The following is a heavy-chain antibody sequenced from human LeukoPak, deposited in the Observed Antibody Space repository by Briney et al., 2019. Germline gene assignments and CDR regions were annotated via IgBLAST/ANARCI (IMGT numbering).Heavy chain of an antibody. D-gene: IGHD3-10*01. CDR3: AREDRGSGSFDY. J-gene: IGHJ4*02. CDR1: GFTVSSNY. V-gene: IGHV3-53*01. CDR2: IYSGGTT. Sequence: PGGSLRLSCAASGFTVSSNYMSWVRQAPGKGLECVSVIYSGGTTYYADSVRGRFTISRDNSKNTLFLQMNGLRADDTAVYYCAREDRGSGSFDYWGQGALVTVSS.